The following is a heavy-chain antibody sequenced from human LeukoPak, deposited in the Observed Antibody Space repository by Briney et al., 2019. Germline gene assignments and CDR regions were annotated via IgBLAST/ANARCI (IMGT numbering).Heavy chain of an antibody. Sequence: SVKVSCKASGFTFTSSAMQWVRQARGQRLEWIGWIVVGSGNTNYAQKFQERVTITRDMSTSTANMELSSLRSEDTAVYYCAATGPWERGGWFDPWGQGTLVTVSS. J-gene: IGHJ5*02. CDR2: IVVGSGNT. CDR1: GFTFTSSA. V-gene: IGHV1-58*02. D-gene: IGHD1-26*01. CDR3: AATGPWERGGWFDP.